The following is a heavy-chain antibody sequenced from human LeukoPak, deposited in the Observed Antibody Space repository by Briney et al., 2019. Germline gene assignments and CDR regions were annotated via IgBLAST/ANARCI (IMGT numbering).Heavy chain of an antibody. D-gene: IGHD4/OR15-4a*01. CDR2: IRGDGGVT. CDR1: GFTFEDYG. V-gene: IGHV3-43*02. Sequence: GGSLRLSCAASGFTFEDYGMHWARQAPGKGLEWVSFIRGDGGVTYYGDSVKGRFTVSRDNSEDSLYLQMDRLRAEDTAFYYCFKDGPVLSFWGQGTLVTVSS. CDR3: FKDGPVLSF. J-gene: IGHJ4*02.